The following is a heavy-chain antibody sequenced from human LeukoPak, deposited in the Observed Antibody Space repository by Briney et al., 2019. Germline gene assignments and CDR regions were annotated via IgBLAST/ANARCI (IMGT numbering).Heavy chain of an antibody. CDR2: IYSGGST. D-gene: IGHD3-3*01. CDR1: GFTVSSNY. Sequence: GGSLRLSCAASGFTVSSNYMSWVRQAPGKGLEWVSVIYSGGSTYYADSVKGRFTISRDNSKNTLYLQMNSLRAEDTAVYYCAKSGYITIFGVVSHFDYWGQGTLVTVSS. CDR3: AKSGYITIFGVVSHFDY. J-gene: IGHJ4*02. V-gene: IGHV3-53*01.